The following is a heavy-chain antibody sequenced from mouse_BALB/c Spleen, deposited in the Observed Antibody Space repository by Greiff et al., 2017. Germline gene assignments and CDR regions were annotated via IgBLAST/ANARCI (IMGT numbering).Heavy chain of an antibody. J-gene: IGHJ3*01. Sequence: EVQLQQSGTVLARPGASVKMSCKASGYTFTSYWMHWVKQRPGQGLEWIGAIYPGNGDTSYNQKFKGKAKLTAVTSTSTAYMELSSLTNEDSAVYYGAKGAYYDNYAWFAYWGQGTLVTVSA. CDR1: GYTFTSYW. D-gene: IGHD2-10*01. CDR2: IYPGNGDT. V-gene: IGHV1-5*01. CDR3: AKGAYYDNYAWFAY.